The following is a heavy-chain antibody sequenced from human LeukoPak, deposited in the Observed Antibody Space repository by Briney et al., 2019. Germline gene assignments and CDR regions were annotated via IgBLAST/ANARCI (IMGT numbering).Heavy chain of an antibody. V-gene: IGHV3-7*01. CDR3: ARKRPNYSDY. CDR1: GFTFTSYS. J-gene: IGHJ4*02. Sequence: PGGSLRLSCAASGFTFTSYSMSWVRQAPGKGPEWVANINLDGSQKYYVDSVKGRFTISRDNAENSLYLQMNSLRAEDTALYYCARKRPNYSDYWGQGTLVTVSS. CDR2: INLDGSQK.